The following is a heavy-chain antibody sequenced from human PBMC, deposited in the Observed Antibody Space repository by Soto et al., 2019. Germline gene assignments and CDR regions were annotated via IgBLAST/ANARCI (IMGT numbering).Heavy chain of an antibody. CDR3: AREGYDFLTGLPRTSYYSYSYRAV. D-gene: IGHD3-9*01. J-gene: IGHJ6*03. CDR1: GGTFSSYT. V-gene: IGHV1-69*04. CDR2: IIPILGIA. Sequence: ASVKVSCKASGGTFSSYTISWVRQAPGQGLEWMGRIIPILGIANYAQKFQGRVTITADKSTSTAYMELSSLRSEDTAVYYCAREGYDFLTGLPRTSYYSYSYRAVWGNGTTVPVSS.